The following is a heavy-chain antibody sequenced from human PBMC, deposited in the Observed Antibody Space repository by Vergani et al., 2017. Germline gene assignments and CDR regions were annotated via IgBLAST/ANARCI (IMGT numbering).Heavy chain of an antibody. V-gene: IGHV1-69*06. Sequence: QVQLVQSGTEVKKPGSSVKVSCKASGGTFSSYAISWVRQAPGQGLEWMGGIIPIFGTANYTQKFQGRVTITADKSTSTAYMELSSLRSEDTAVYYCASQYSSSFHPPRFDYWGQGTLVTVSS. J-gene: IGHJ4*02. D-gene: IGHD6-13*01. CDR3: ASQYSSSFHPPRFDY. CDR1: GGTFSSYA. CDR2: IIPIFGTA.